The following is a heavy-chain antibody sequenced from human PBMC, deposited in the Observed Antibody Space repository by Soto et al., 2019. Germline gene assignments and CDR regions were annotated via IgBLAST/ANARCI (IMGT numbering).Heavy chain of an antibody. CDR2: FNPSGGGT. V-gene: IGHV1-46*01. J-gene: IGHJ3*02. CDR1: GDTYTSYF. D-gene: IGHD6-19*01. CDR3: ARGEKIAVAGNLSVFDI. Sequence: VASVKVSCKASGDTYTSYFIHWVRQAPGQGLGWMGTFNPSGGGTFYAQKFQGRVTMTGDTSTSTVYMELSSLRSEDTAVYYCARGEKIAVAGNLSVFDIWGQGTTVPV.